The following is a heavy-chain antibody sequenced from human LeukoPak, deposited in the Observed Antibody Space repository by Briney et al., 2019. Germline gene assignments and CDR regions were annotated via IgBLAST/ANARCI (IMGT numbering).Heavy chain of an antibody. CDR1: GFTFSSYG. V-gene: IGHV3-30*03. CDR3: AREVPYFDH. Sequence: PGRSLRLSCAASGFTFSSYGMHWVRQAPGKGLEWVAVISYDGSNKYYADSVKGRFTISRDNSKNTLYLQMNSLRAEDTAVYYCAREVPYFDHWGQGTLVTVSS. J-gene: IGHJ4*02. CDR2: ISYDGSNK. D-gene: IGHD2-2*01.